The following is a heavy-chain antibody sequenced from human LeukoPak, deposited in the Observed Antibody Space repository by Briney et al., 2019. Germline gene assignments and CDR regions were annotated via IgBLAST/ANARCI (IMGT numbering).Heavy chain of an antibody. CDR2: IYTSGST. V-gene: IGHV4-61*02. CDR3: ARDHYYGSGSYEN. Sequence: SETLSLTCTVSGGSISSGSYYWSWIRQPAGKGLEWIGRIYTSGSTNYNPSLKSRVTISVDTSKNQFSLKLSSVTAADTAVYYCARDHYYGSGSYENWGQGTLVTVSS. J-gene: IGHJ4*02. D-gene: IGHD3-10*01. CDR1: GGSISSGSYY.